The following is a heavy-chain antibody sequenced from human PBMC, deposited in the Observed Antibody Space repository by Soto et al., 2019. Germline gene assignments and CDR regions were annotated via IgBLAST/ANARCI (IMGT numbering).Heavy chain of an antibody. Sequence: SSTLPLTWAFSGGSISGAGYSWYWIRQPQRRGLEWIGYIYHSGTSLKHPSLKNRLTMSLDRSNHQFYLNTNNVKDADTAVYYCARAQFFSGSGHYNKLMFEPWGQGTEGTVS. CDR3: ARAQFFSGSGHYNKLMFEP. CDR1: GGSISGAGYS. V-gene: IGHV4-30-2*01. J-gene: IGHJ5*02. D-gene: IGHD3-10*01. CDR2: IYHSGTS.